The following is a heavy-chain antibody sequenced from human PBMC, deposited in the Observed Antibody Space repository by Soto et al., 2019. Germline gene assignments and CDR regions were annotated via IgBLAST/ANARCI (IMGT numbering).Heavy chain of an antibody. V-gene: IGHV3-30*04. D-gene: IGHD6-6*01. Sequence: GGSLRLSCGGSGFIFKNYALNWVRQAPGKGLEWVASITRDGYNKYYADSVKGRFTISRDNSRDTLSLQMTALRTEDSSIYYCTKSSGGSSSVGMDYWGQGTRVTVSS. CDR1: GFIFKNYA. CDR2: ITRDGYNK. J-gene: IGHJ4*02. CDR3: TKSSGGSSSVGMDY.